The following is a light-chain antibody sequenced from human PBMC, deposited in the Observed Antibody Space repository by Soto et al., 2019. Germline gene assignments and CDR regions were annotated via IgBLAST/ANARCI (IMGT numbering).Light chain of an antibody. CDR1: SGSIASNY. CDR3: QSYDNSNRNWV. CDR2: EYD. V-gene: IGLV6-57*01. Sequence: NFMLTQPHSVSESPGKTVTISCTRSSGSIASNYVQWYQQRPGSSPTTVIYEYDQRPSGVPDRFSGSINRSSNSASLTISGLKTEDEADYYCQSYDNSNRNWVFGGGTKRTVL. J-gene: IGLJ3*02.